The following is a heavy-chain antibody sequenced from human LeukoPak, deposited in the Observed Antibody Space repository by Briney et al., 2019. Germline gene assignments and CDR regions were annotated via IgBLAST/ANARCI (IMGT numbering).Heavy chain of an antibody. CDR3: AFGSSGYCYY. CDR2: IIPIFGTA. D-gene: IGHD3-22*01. CDR1: GGTFISCA. Sequence: SSVNVSCKASGGTFISCAISWVRPAPGQGLEWMGGIIPIFGTANYAQKFQGRVTITTDESTSTASMELSSRRSEDKGVYYCAFGSSGYCYYGGQGTVVTVSS. J-gene: IGHJ4*02. V-gene: IGHV1-69*05.